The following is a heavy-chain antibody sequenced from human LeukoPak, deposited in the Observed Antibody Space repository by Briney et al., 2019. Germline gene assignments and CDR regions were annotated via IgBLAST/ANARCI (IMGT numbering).Heavy chain of an antibody. V-gene: IGHV3-23*01. CDR3: AKDRYSNLFGWFDP. J-gene: IGHJ5*02. D-gene: IGHD4-11*01. Sequence: RGSPRLSCAASGFTFSSYATSWVRQAPRKGLEWVSAIIGSGGVTYYTDSVKGRFTISRDNSKNTLYLQKNSLRAENTAVYYFAKDRYSNLFGWFDPWGQGTLVTVSS. CDR2: IIGSGGVT. CDR1: GFTFSSYA.